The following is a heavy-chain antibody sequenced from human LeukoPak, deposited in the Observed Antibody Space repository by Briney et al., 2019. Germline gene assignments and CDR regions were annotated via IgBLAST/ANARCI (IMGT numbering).Heavy chain of an antibody. D-gene: IGHD3-3*01. CDR3: ARGGTYDQSIDY. CDR1: GYTFTSYA. V-gene: IGHV1-3*01. CDR2: INAGNGNT. Sequence: ASVKVSCKASGYTFTSYAMNWVRQAPGQRLEWMGWINAGNGNTKYSQKFQGRVTITRDTSASTAYMELSSLRSEDTAVYFCARGGTYDQSIDYWGQGTLVTVSS. J-gene: IGHJ4*02.